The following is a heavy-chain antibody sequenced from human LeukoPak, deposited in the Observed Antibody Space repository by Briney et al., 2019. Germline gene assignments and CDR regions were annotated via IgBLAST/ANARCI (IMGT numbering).Heavy chain of an antibody. CDR1: EFSFGSYA. Sequence: GGSLTLSCAASEFSFGSYAMRWVRQAPGKGLQWVSGISGSGDSTYYADSVNGRFTISRNNSKNTLYLQMISLRAEDTAVYYCAKGGGSYFRRVTYYYYMDVWGKGTTVTVSS. D-gene: IGHD1-26*01. V-gene: IGHV3-23*01. CDR2: ISGSGDST. J-gene: IGHJ6*03. CDR3: AKGGGSYFRRVTYYYYMDV.